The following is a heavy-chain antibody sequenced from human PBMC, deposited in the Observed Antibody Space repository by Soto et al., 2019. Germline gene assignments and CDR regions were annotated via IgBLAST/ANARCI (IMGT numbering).Heavy chain of an antibody. D-gene: IGHD3-16*01. V-gene: IGHV4-4*02. Sequence: SETLSLTCAVSGGSISSSNWRSWVRQPPGKGLEWIGEIYHSGSTNYNPSLKSRVTISVDKSKNQFSLKLSAVTAADTAVYYCARSRVGWGSFPFDYWGQGTLVTVSS. CDR1: GGSISSSNW. J-gene: IGHJ4*02. CDR2: IYHSGST. CDR3: ARSRVGWGSFPFDY.